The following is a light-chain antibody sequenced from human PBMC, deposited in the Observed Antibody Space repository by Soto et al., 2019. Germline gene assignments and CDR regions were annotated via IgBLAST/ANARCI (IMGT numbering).Light chain of an antibody. CDR3: QQYGSPLWT. CDR2: GAS. V-gene: IGKV3-20*01. Sequence: EIVLTQSPATLSLSPGERATLSCRASQSVSSGFLAWYQQKPGQAPRLLIYGASSRATGIPDRFSGSGSRTDFTLTISRLEPEDFAVYYCQQYGSPLWTFGQGTKVDIK. J-gene: IGKJ1*01. CDR1: QSVSSGF.